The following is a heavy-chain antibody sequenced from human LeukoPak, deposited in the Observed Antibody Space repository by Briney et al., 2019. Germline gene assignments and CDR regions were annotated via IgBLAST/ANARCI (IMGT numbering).Heavy chain of an antibody. Sequence: GGSLRLSCAASGFTFDDYGMSWVRQAPGKGLEWVANIKQDGSEKYYVDSVKGRFTISRDNAKNSLYLQMNSLRAEDTAVYYCARESGHDFWSGYYYYYYYMDVWGKGTTVTVSS. CDR2: IKQDGSEK. D-gene: IGHD3-3*01. V-gene: IGHV3-7*01. CDR3: ARESGHDFWSGYYYYYYYMDV. CDR1: GFTFDDYG. J-gene: IGHJ6*03.